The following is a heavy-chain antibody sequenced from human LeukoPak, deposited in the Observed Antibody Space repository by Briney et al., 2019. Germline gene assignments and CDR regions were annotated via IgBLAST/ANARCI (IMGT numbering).Heavy chain of an antibody. CDR3: ARDRPYYYDSSGSWGSFDY. D-gene: IGHD3-22*01. CDR2: FDPEDGET. J-gene: IGHJ4*02. V-gene: IGHV1-24*01. Sequence: ASVKVSCKVSGYTLTELSMHWVRQAPGKGLEWMGGFDPEDGETIYAQKFRGRVTMTEDTSTDTAYMELSSLRSEDTAVYYCARDRPYYYDSSGSWGSFDYWGQGTLVTVSS. CDR1: GYTLTELS.